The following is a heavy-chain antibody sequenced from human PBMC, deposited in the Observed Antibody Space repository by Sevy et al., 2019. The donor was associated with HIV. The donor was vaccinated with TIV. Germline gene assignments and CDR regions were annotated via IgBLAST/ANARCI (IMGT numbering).Heavy chain of an antibody. Sequence: GGSLRLSCVASGFTFSSYEMNWVRQAPGKGLEWVSYISNSGTSMYYSDSVKGRFTISRDNARNSLYLQMNSLRAEDTAVYYCARDLPPSATTVAHFDCWGQGTLVTASS. V-gene: IGHV3-48*03. J-gene: IGHJ4*02. CDR1: GFTFSSYE. D-gene: IGHD4-17*01. CDR2: ISNSGTSM. CDR3: ARDLPPSATTVAHFDC.